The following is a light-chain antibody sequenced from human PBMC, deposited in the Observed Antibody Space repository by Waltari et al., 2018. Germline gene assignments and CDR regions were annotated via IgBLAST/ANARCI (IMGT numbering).Light chain of an antibody. CDR1: QAINNH. J-gene: IGKJ4*01. CDR2: DVS. V-gene: IGKV1-33*01. Sequence: DIQITQSPSSLSASVGDRVTITCQASQAINNHLNWYQQKPGKAPELLIYDVSKLETGVPSRFGGSGSGTNFSFTISSLQPEDIATYYCQQYDNLVTFGGGTRV. CDR3: QQYDNLVT.